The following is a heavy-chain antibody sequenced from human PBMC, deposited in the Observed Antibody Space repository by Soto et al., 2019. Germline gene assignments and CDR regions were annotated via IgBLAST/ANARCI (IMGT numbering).Heavy chain of an antibody. V-gene: IGHV4-34*01. D-gene: IGHD6-13*01. J-gene: IGHJ5*02. Sequence: SETLSLTCGVSHGSLSDYYWSWIRQPPGKGLEWIGEINYGRYTNYNPSLKSRVTVSVDTSKNQFSLKLSSVTAADTAVYYCAREVGSSSWYNWFDPWGLGTLVTVSS. CDR3: AREVGSSSWYNWFDP. CDR1: HGSLSDYY. CDR2: INYGRYT.